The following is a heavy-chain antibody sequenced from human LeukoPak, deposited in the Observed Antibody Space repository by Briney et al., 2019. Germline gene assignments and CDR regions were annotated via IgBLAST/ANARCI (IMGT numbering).Heavy chain of an antibody. CDR3: ARVDGYNYGRPFDY. J-gene: IGHJ4*02. D-gene: IGHD5-18*01. CDR1: GYTFTSYG. V-gene: IGHV1-18*01. Sequence: GASVKVSCKASGYTFTSYGIAWVRRAPGQGLESMGWISSYNGNTNYAQKFQGRVTMTTDTSTTTSYTQLRSLRSDDTAIYYCARVDGYNYGRPFDYWGQGTLVTVSS. CDR2: ISSYNGNT.